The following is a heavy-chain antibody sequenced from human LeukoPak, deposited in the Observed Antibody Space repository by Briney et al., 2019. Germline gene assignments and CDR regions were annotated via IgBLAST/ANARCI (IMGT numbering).Heavy chain of an antibody. CDR2: IYSGGRT. J-gene: IGHJ4*02. D-gene: IGHD2-8*02. CDR1: GFTVSNNY. Sequence: GASLRLSCAASGFTVSNNYMSWVRQAPGKGLEWVSVIYSGGRTYYADSVKGRFTISRDNSKHTLYLQMNSLRPEDTAVYYCARGGGVQYYFDYWGQGTLVTVSS. CDR3: ARGGGVQYYFDY. V-gene: IGHV3-53*01.